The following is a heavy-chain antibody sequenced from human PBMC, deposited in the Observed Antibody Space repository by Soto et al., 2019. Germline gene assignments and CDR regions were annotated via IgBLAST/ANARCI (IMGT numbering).Heavy chain of an antibody. CDR2: ISGSGITT. CDR1: GFAFSSYA. D-gene: IGHD2-15*01. V-gene: IGHV3-23*01. Sequence: EMQLLESGGDLVQPGGSLRLSCAASGFAFSSYAMTWVRQAPGKGLEYVSAISGSGITTYYAASMKGRFIISRDNSRNTLFLHISSLRAEDTAVYYCAEDRADIEMVDAFEMWGQGTMVTVSS. CDR3: AEDRADIEMVDAFEM. J-gene: IGHJ3*02.